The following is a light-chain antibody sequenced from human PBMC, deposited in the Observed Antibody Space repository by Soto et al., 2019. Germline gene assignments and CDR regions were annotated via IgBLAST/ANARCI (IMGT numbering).Light chain of an antibody. CDR1: QRVSSRF. J-gene: IGKJ2*01. CDR3: QQYGSSPYT. CDR2: GAS. V-gene: IGKV3-20*01. Sequence: EIVLTQSPGTLSLSPGERATLSCRASQRVSSRFLAWYQQKPGQAPRLLMYGASSRATGIPDRFSGTGSGTDFTLKISRLEHDDFAVYYCQQYGSSPYTFGLGTKLEIK.